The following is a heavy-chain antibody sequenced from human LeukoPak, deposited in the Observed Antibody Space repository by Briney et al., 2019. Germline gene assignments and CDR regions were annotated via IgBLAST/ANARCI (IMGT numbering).Heavy chain of an antibody. Sequence: GGSLRLSCAASGFTFSSYAMSWVRQAPGKGLEWVSAISGSGGSTYYADSVKGRFTISRDNSKSTLYLQMNSLRAEDTAVYYCAKEAPGDYDFWSGYSSNYYYGMDVWGQGTTVTVSS. J-gene: IGHJ6*02. V-gene: IGHV3-23*01. CDR2: ISGSGGST. CDR1: GFTFSSYA. D-gene: IGHD3-3*01. CDR3: AKEAPGDYDFWSGYSSNYYYGMDV.